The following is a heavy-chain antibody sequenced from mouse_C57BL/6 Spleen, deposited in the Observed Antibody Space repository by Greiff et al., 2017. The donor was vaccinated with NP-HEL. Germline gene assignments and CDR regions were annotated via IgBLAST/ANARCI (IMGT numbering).Heavy chain of an antibody. V-gene: IGHV1-55*01. CDR3: ARQGLYYDYGFAY. CDR2: IYPGSGST. Sequence: QVQLQQSGAELVKPGASVKMSCKASGYTFTSYWITWVKQRPGQGLEWIGDIYPGSGSTNYNEKFTSKATLTVDTSSSTAYMQLSSLTSDDSAVYYCARQGLYYDYGFAYWGQGTLVTVSA. D-gene: IGHD2-4*01. J-gene: IGHJ3*01. CDR1: GYTFTSYW.